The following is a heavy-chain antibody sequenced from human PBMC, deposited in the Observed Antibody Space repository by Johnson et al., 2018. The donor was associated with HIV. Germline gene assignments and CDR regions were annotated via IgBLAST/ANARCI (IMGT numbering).Heavy chain of an antibody. D-gene: IGHD1-26*01. CDR2: IKEDGSQK. V-gene: IGHV3-7*01. CDR3: AAPWELDAFDI. CDR1: GFIFSSYW. Sequence: EVQLLESGGGLVQPGGSLRLSCAASGFIFSSYWMSWVRQAPGKGLEWVANIKEDGSQKYYVDSVKGRFTISRDNAKNSLYLQMNSLRAEDTAVYYCAAPWELDAFDIWGQGTMVAVSS. J-gene: IGHJ3*02.